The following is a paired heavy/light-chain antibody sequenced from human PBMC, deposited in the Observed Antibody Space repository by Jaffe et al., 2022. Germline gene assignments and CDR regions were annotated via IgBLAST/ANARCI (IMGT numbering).Light chain of an antibody. CDR3: QHYTSDSPTWT. V-gene: IGKV1-5*03. CDR2: KAS. J-gene: IGKJ1*01. Sequence: DIQMTQSPSTLSASVGDRVTITCRASQSISSWLAWYQQKPGKAPKLLIYKASSLESGVPSRFSGSGSGTEFTLTISSLQPDDFATYFCQHYTSDSPTWTFGQGTKVEIK. CDR1: QSISSW.
Heavy chain of an antibody. V-gene: IGHV3-64*01. CDR2: ITGNGGST. D-gene: IGHD6-13*01. CDR1: GFTFSTYA. Sequence: EMQLVESGGGLVQPGGSLRLSCAASGFTFSTYAMHWVRQAPGKGLEYVSVITGNGGSTAYANSVRGRFTISRDNSKNTLYLQMGSLRVEDMAVYYCARETAAAAERYFDLWGRGTLVTVSS. CDR3: ARETAAAAERYFDL. J-gene: IGHJ2*01.